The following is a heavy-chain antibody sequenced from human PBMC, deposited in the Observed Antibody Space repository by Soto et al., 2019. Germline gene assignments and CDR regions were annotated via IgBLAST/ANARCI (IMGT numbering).Heavy chain of an antibody. D-gene: IGHD1-26*01. CDR1: CGCGSNYE. Sequence: XESLSLPWIVGCGCGSNYEWRWIRQPPGKGLEWVAYVYYSGSTNYNPSLGSRVTISVDKSKNQFSLKMTSVTGADTAVYYCARGRSHEWELLVQYFDDWGQGTLVTVSS. CDR2: VYYSGST. CDR3: ARGRSHEWELLVQYFDD. J-gene: IGHJ4*02. V-gene: IGHV4-59*02.